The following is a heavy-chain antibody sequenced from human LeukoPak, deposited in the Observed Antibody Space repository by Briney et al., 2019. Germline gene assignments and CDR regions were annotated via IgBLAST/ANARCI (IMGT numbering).Heavy chain of an antibody. CDR1: GFTFSRYA. Sequence: GGSLRLSCAASGFTFSRYAMSWVRQAPGKGLEWVSGISGRGLSTFYADSVKGRFAISRDNSKNTLWLQMNSLRAEDTAVYYCTTRLRNHFDYWGQGTQVTVSS. D-gene: IGHD5-12*01. CDR3: TTRLRNHFDY. V-gene: IGHV3-23*01. J-gene: IGHJ4*02. CDR2: ISGRGLST.